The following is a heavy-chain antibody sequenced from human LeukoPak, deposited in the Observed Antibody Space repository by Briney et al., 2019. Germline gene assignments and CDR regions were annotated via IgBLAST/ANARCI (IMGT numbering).Heavy chain of an antibody. Sequence: PGGSLRLSCAASGFTFSSYSMNWVRQAPGKGLEWVSSISSSSSYIYYADSVKGRFTISRDNAKNSLYLQMNSLRAEDTAVHYCASIKGSGYPPVYMDVWGKGTTVTISS. CDR1: GFTFSSYS. D-gene: IGHD3-22*01. CDR3: ASIKGSGYPPVYMDV. CDR2: ISSSSSYI. J-gene: IGHJ6*03. V-gene: IGHV3-21*01.